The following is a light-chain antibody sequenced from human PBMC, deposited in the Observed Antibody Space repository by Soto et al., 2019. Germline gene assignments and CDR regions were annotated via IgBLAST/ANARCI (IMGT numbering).Light chain of an antibody. CDR1: QSITTS. CDR2: GAS. CDR3: QQSYGLPRT. V-gene: IGKV1-39*01. Sequence: DVQLTQSPSSLSASIGDTVTISCRSSQSITTSVNWYQQKSGRPPALLIYGASALQIGVPHRFSASGSGTDFTLTITGLQHEDFATYYCQQSYGLPRTFGQGTKVDIK. J-gene: IGKJ1*01.